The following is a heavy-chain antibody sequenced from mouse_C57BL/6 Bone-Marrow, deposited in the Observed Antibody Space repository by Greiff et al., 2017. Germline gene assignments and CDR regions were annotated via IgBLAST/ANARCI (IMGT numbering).Heavy chain of an antibody. CDR2: ITSTSSNSAT. CDR1: GFTFNTYA. J-gene: IGHJ3*01. Sequence: EVKLVESGGGLVQPKGSLKLSCAASGFTFNTYAMHWVRQAPGKGFEWVARITSTSSNSATYYAFSMKYRFTISRDNSQSMLYLEMNNLKTEDTAMYYSYSDWGQGTLVTVSA. V-gene: IGHV10-3*01. D-gene: IGHD3-1*01. CDR3: YSD.